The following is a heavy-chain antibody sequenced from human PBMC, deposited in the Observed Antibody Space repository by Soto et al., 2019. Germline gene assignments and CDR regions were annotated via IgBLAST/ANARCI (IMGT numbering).Heavy chain of an antibody. Sequence: PGGSLRLSCAASGFTFSNYWMHWVRQAPGKGLEWVAVISYDGSNKYYADSVKGRFIISRDNSKNTLYLQMNSLRAEDTAVYYCARDLQMTRYFDYWGQGTLVTVSS. V-gene: IGHV3-30-3*01. CDR1: GFTFSNYW. CDR3: ARDLQMTRYFDY. CDR2: ISYDGSNK. J-gene: IGHJ4*02.